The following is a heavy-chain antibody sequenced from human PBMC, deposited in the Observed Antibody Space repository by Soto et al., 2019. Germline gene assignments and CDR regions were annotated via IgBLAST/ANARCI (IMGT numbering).Heavy chain of an antibody. V-gene: IGHV4-59*08. J-gene: IGHJ4*02. Sequence: QVQLQESGPGLVKPSETLSLTCTVSGGSISSYYRSWIRQPPGKGLEWIGYIYYSGSTNYNPSLKSRVTISVDTSKNQFSLKLSSVTAADTAVYYCARGYGDYVLDYWGQGTLVTVSS. CDR1: GGSISSYY. CDR2: IYYSGST. CDR3: ARGYGDYVLDY. D-gene: IGHD4-17*01.